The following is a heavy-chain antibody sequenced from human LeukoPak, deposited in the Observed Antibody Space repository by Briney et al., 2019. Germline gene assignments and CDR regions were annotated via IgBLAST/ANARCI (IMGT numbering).Heavy chain of an antibody. J-gene: IGHJ4*02. CDR2: IKQDGSEK. CDR3: ARNYDILTGYYRTVYYFDY. D-gene: IGHD3-9*01. CDR1: GFTFSSYW. V-gene: IGHV3-7*01. Sequence: GGSLRLSCAASGFTFSSYWMSWVRQAPGKGLEWVANIKQDGSEKYYVDSVKGRFTISRDNAKNSLYLQMNSLRAKDTAVYYCARNYDILTGYYRTVYYFDYWGQGTLVTVSS.